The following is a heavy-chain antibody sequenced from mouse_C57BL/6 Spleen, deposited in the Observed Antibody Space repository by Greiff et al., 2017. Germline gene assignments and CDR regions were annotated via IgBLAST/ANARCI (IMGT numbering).Heavy chain of an antibody. CDR2: IHPNSGST. CDR3: AREEIYYDYGRAWFAY. D-gene: IGHD2-4*01. CDR1: GYTFTSYW. V-gene: IGHV1-64*01. J-gene: IGHJ3*01. Sequence: QVQLQQSGAELVKPGASVKLSCKASGYTFTSYWMHWVKQRPGQGLEWIGMIHPNSGSTNYNEKFKSKATLTVDKSSSTAYMQLSSLTSEDSAVYYCAREEIYYDYGRAWFAYWGQGTLVTVSA.